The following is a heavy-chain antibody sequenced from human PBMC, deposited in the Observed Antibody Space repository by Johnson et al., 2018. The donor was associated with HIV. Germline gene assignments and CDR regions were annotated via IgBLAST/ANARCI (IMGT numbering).Heavy chain of an antibody. V-gene: IGHV3-66*01. J-gene: IGHJ3*02. CDR3: TAQDPYLYAFDI. Sequence: VQLVESGGGVVQPGRSLRLSCVVSGFTVSDNYMTWVRQAPGKGLEWVSIIYSGGTSYYADPVNGRFTISRDDSKNTLYLQMNSLKTEDTAVYYCTAQDPYLYAFDIGGQGTMVTVSS. CDR1: GFTVSDNY. CDR2: IYSGGTS. D-gene: IGHD3-10*01.